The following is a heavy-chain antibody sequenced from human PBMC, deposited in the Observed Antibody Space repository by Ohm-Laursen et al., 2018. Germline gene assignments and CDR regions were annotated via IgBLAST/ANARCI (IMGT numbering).Heavy chain of an antibody. V-gene: IGHV4-34*01. CDR1: GGSFSGYY. J-gene: IGHJ6*02. D-gene: IGHD1/OR15-1a*01. CDR2: INHSGST. Sequence: SDTLSLTCAVYGGSFSGYYWSWIRQPPGKGLEWIGEINHSGSTNYNPSLKSRVTISVDTSKNQFSLKLSSVTAADTAVYYCARGSQTRGYGMDVWGQGTTVTVSS. CDR3: ARGSQTRGYGMDV.